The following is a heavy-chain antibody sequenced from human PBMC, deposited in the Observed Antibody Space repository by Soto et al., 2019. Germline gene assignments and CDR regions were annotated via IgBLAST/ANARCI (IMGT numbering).Heavy chain of an antibody. D-gene: IGHD1-7*01. CDR1: GFTFSSYA. V-gene: IGHV3-30-3*01. CDR3: ATTQAKRYIWNYVPGSWFDP. CDR2: ISYDGSNK. Sequence: QVQLVESGGGVVQPGRSLRLSCAASGFTFSSYAMHWVRQAPGKGLEWVAVISYDGSNKYYADSVKGRFTISRDNSKNTLYLQMNSLRAEDTAVYYCATTQAKRYIWNYVPGSWFDPWGQGTLVTVSS. J-gene: IGHJ5*02.